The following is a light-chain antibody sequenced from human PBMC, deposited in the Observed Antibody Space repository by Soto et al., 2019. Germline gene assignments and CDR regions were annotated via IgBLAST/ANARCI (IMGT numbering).Light chain of an antibody. Sequence: QSALTQPRSVSGSPGQSVTISCTGTSSDVGGYNYVSWYQRHPGKAPKLMIYDVSKRPSGVPDRFSGSKSGNTASLTISGLQAEDEADYYCCSYAGSYGVVFGGGTQLTVL. CDR1: SSDVGGYNY. J-gene: IGLJ2*01. CDR2: DVS. V-gene: IGLV2-11*01. CDR3: CSYAGSYGVV.